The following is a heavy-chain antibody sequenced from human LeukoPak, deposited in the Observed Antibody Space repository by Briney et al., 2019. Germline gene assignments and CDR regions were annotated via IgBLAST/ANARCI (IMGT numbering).Heavy chain of an antibody. CDR3: ARLDYGVDY. Sequence: ASVKVSCTASGGTFTSYAISLVRQAPGQGLEGMGGIIPIFGTANYAQKFQGRVTITTDESTSTAYMELSSLRSEDTAVYYCARLDYGVDYWGQGTLATVSS. D-gene: IGHD4-17*01. CDR1: GGTFTSYA. V-gene: IGHV1-69*05. J-gene: IGHJ4*02. CDR2: IIPIFGTA.